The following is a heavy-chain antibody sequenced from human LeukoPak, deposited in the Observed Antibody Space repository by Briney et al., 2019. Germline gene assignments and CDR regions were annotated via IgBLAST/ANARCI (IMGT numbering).Heavy chain of an antibody. CDR3: STPLVRGAQPGY. Sequence: GGSLRLSCAASGITFTSAWMMWVRQAPGKGLEWVGRTKSKIDGGTTDYAAPVKERFTISRDDSKNLLFLQMNSLRTEDTAVYYCSTPLVRGAQPGYWGRGTLVTVSS. CDR1: GITFTSAW. D-gene: IGHD4/OR15-4a*01. J-gene: IGHJ4*02. CDR2: TKSKIDGGTT. V-gene: IGHV3-15*01.